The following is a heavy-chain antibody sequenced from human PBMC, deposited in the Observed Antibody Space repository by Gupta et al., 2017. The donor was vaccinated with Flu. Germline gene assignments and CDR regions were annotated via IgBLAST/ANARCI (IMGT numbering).Heavy chain of an antibody. Sequence: QVQLQQWGAGLLKPSETLSLTCAVYGGSFSGYYWSWIRQPPGKGLEWIGEINHSGSTNYNPSLKSRVTISVDTSKNQFSLKLSSVTAADTAVYYCAGWGGSGSYDSSYWGQGTLVTVSS. CDR2: INHSGST. CDR1: GGSFSGYY. J-gene: IGHJ4*02. CDR3: AGWGGSGSYDSSY. V-gene: IGHV4-34*01. D-gene: IGHD1-26*01.